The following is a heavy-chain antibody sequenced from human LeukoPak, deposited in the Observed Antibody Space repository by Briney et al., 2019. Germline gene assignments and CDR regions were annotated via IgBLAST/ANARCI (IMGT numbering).Heavy chain of an antibody. Sequence: PSETLSLTCTVSGYSISSGYYWGWIRQPPGKGLEWIGSIYHSGSTYYNPSLKSRVTISVDTSKNQFSLKLSSVTAADTAVYYCARGVREQYDYWGQGTLVTVSS. V-gene: IGHV4-38-2*02. CDR2: IYHSGST. D-gene: IGHD1-26*01. CDR3: ARGVREQYDY. J-gene: IGHJ4*02. CDR1: GYSISSGYY.